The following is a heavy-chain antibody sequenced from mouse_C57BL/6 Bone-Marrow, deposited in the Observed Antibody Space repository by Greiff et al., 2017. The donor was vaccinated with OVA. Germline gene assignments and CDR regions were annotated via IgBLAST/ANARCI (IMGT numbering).Heavy chain of an antibody. CDR2: IDPSDSYT. Sequence: VQLQQPGAELVMPGASVKLSCKASGYTFTSYWMHWVKQRPGQGLEWIGEIDPSDSYTNYNQKVKGKSTLTVDKSSSTAYMQLSSLTSEDSAVYYCARGITTVVADYWGQGTTLTVSS. D-gene: IGHD1-1*01. J-gene: IGHJ2*01. V-gene: IGHV1-69*01. CDR3: ARGITTVVADY. CDR1: GYTFTSYW.